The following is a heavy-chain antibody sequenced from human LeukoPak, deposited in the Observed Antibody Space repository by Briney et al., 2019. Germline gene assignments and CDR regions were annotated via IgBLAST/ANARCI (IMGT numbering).Heavy chain of an antibody. CDR1: GYTFTSYG. D-gene: IGHD3-9*01. CDR2: ISAYNGNT. V-gene: IGHV1-18*04. J-gene: IGHJ5*02. CDR3: ARAAVILTANWFDP. Sequence: GASVKVSCKASGYTFTSYGISWVRQAPGQELEWMGWISAYNGNTNYAQRLQGRVTMTTGTSTSTAYMELRSLRSDDTAVYYCARAAVILTANWFDPWGQGTLVTVSS.